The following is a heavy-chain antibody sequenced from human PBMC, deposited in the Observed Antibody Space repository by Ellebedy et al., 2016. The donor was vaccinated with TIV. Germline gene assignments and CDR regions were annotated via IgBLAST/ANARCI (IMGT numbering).Heavy chain of an antibody. D-gene: IGHD5-18*01. Sequence: GESLKISCAASGFTFSPYAMAWVRQAPGKGLEWVSGIVGSGSQKYADSVKGRFTISRDNSKRTVDLQMNSLRAEDTAIYFCAKDRTSGDGYWVFDYWGQGTLVTVSS. CDR1: GFTFSPYA. J-gene: IGHJ4*02. CDR2: IVGSGS. CDR3: AKDRTSGDGYWVFDY. V-gene: IGHV3-23*01.